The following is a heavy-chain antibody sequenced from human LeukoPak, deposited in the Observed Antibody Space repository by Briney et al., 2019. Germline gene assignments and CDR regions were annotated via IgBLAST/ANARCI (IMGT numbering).Heavy chain of an antibody. CDR3: AYTNLGFVLQDDY. D-gene: IGHD3-16*02. V-gene: IGHV3-53*01. CDR1: GFTVSSNY. J-gene: IGHJ4*02. CDR2: IYSGGST. Sequence: GGSLRLSCAASGFTVSSNYMSWVRQAPGKGLEWVSVIYSGGSTYYADSVKGRFTISRDNSKNTLYLQMNSLRAEDTAVYYCAYTNLGFVLQDDYWGQGTLVAVPS.